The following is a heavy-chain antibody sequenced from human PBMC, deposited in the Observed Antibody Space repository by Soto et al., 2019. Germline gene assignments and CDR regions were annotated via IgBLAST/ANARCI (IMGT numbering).Heavy chain of an antibody. Sequence: QVQLVQSGAEVKNPGASVKVSCKASGYTFTRYGIGWARQAPGQGLEWMGWINTYNGNTNYAQNVQGRVTLTTDTSANTAYVELRSLRSNDTAIYYCAMVDVYVTPSPQDVWGQGTTVIVSS. D-gene: IGHD3-16*01. J-gene: IGHJ6*02. CDR3: AMVDVYVTPSPQDV. CDR2: INTYNGNT. CDR1: GYTFTRYG. V-gene: IGHV1-18*01.